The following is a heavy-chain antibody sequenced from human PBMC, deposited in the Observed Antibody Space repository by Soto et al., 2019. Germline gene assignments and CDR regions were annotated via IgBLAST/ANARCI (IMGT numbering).Heavy chain of an antibody. CDR3: AKALSDRGVRGGFDP. D-gene: IGHD3-10*01. CDR1: GFTFSSYA. CDR2: ISGSGGST. Sequence: EVQLLESGGGLVQPGGSLRLSCAASGFTFSSYAMSWVRQAPGKGLEWVSAISGSGGSTYYADSVKGRFTISRDNSKKTLYLQMNSLRAVDTAVYYCAKALSDRGVRGGFDPWGQGPLVTVSS. J-gene: IGHJ5*02. V-gene: IGHV3-23*01.